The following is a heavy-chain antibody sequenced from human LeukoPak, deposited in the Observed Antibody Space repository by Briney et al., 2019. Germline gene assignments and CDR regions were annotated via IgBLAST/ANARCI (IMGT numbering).Heavy chain of an antibody. CDR2: ISGSGGST. V-gene: IGHV3-23*01. CDR3: AKDPYRDSSNYYTYYFDC. D-gene: IGHD3-22*01. Sequence: GGSPRLSCAASGFTFSSYAMTWVRQAPGKGLEWVSAISGSGGSTYYADSVKGRFTISRDNSKNTLYLQMSSLRAEDTALYYCAKDPYRDSSNYYTYYFDCWGQGTLVTVSS. CDR1: GFTFSSYA. J-gene: IGHJ4*02.